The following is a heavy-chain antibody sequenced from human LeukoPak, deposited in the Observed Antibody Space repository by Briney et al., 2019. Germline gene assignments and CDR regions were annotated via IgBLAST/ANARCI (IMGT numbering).Heavy chain of an antibody. CDR2: IYHSGST. D-gene: IGHD3-10*01. CDR3: ARDPITMVRGIVDDV. CDR1: GGSISPYC. V-gene: IGHV4-38-2*02. J-gene: IGHJ6*02. Sequence: SETLSLTCTVSGGSISPYCWGWIRQPPGKGLEWIGSIYHSGSTYYNPSLKSRVTISVDTSKNQFSLKLSSVTAADTAVYYCARDPITMVRGIVDDVWGQGTTVTVSS.